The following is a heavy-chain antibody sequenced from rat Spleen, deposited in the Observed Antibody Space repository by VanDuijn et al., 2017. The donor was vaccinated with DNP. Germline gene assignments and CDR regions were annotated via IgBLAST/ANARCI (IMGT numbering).Heavy chain of an antibody. J-gene: IGHJ2*01. Sequence: EVQLVESGGGLVQAGRSLKLSCAASGFTFSDYNMAWVRQAPKKGLEWVATIHSDGGNTYYRDSVKGRFTISRDNAKNTLHLQMDSLRSEDTATYYCTTDFERGYWGQGVMVTVSS. CDR1: GFTFSDYN. CDR3: TTDFERGY. CDR2: IHSDGGNT. V-gene: IGHV5S10*01. D-gene: IGHD1-11*01.